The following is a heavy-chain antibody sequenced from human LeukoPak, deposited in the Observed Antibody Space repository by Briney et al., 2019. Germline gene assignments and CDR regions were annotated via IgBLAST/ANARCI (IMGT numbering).Heavy chain of an antibody. CDR1: GFTFSSYR. J-gene: IGHJ3*02. CDR3: ARDLHYAFDI. Sequence: GGSLRLSCAASGFTFSSYRTNWVRQAPGKGLEWVSYVGAIGSSTISYADSVMGRFTISRDNAKNSVFLQMNSLRAEDTAVYYCARDLHYAFDIWGQGTMVTVSS. V-gene: IGHV3-48*01. CDR2: VGAIGSSTI.